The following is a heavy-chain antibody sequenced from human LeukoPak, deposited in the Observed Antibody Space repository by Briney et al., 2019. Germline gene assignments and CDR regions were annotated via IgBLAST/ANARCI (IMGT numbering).Heavy chain of an antibody. D-gene: IGHD3-22*01. CDR2: ISSSSSTI. CDR3: ARDLLYYYDSSGYPYGMDV. V-gene: IGHV3-48*01. J-gene: IGHJ6*02. CDR1: GFTFSSYS. Sequence: PGGSLRLSCAASGFTFSSYSMNWVRQAPGKGLEWVSYISSSSSTIYYADSVKGRFTISRDNAKNSLYLRMNSLRAEDTAVYYCARDLLYYYDSSGYPYGMDVWGQGTTVTVSS.